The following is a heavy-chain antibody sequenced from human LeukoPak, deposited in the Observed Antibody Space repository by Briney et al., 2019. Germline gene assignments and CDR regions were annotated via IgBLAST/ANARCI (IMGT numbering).Heavy chain of an antibody. J-gene: IGHJ6*03. CDR1: GYSISSGYY. D-gene: IGHD3-9*01. V-gene: IGHV4-38-2*02. CDR3: AREKGGYYDILTGYRYYYYMDV. CDR2: IYHSGST. Sequence: SETLSLTCTVSGYSISSGYYWGWIRQPPGKGLEWIGSIYHSGSTYYNPSLKSRVTISVDTSKNQFSLKLSSVTAADTAVYYCAREKGGYYDILTGYRYYYYMDVWGKGTTVTVSS.